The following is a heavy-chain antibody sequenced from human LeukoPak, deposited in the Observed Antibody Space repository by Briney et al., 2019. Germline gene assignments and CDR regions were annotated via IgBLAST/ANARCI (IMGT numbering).Heavy chain of an antibody. Sequence: GGSLRLSCAASGFTFSSYAMHWVRQAPGKGLEGVAVISYDGRNKYYADSVKGRFTISRDNSKNTLYLQMNSLRAEDTAVYYCAKDTEQQLAEFDYWGQGTLVTVSS. CDR1: GFTFSSYA. J-gene: IGHJ4*02. V-gene: IGHV3-30*04. CDR2: ISYDGRNK. CDR3: AKDTEQQLAEFDY. D-gene: IGHD6-13*01.